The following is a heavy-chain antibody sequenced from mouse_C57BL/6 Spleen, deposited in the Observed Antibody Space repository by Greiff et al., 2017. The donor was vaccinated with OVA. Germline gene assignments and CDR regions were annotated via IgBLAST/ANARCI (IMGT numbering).Heavy chain of an antibody. Sequence: VQLQQPGADLVKPGASVKVSCKASGYTFTSYWMHWVKQRPGQGLEWIGRINPSDSDTNYNQKFKGKATLTVDKSSSASYMQLSILTAEDSAVYYCATSTVVDLDYWGQGTTLTVSS. CDR2: INPSDSDT. CDR1: GYTFTSYW. J-gene: IGHJ2*01. CDR3: ATSTVVDLDY. V-gene: IGHV1-74*01. D-gene: IGHD1-1*01.